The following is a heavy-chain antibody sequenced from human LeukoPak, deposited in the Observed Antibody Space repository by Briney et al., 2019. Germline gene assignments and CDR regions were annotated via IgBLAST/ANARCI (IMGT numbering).Heavy chain of an antibody. J-gene: IGHJ4*02. V-gene: IGHV6-1*01. CDR2: TYYRSKWYS. CDR3: ASGQHRNVDTYFDI. D-gene: IGHD3/OR15-3a*01. Sequence: SQTLSLTCGISWDKVSSNSAAWNWIRQSLSRGLEYLGRTYYRSKWYSDYAVSVKSRITINPDTSKNQFSLNLNSVTAADTAVNYGASGQHRNVDTYFDIWGQGTLVTVSS. CDR1: WDKVSSNSAA.